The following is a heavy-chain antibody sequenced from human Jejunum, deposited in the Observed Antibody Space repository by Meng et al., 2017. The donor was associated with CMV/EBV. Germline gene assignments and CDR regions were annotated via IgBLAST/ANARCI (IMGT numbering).Heavy chain of an antibody. CDR3: AKGRALSGAYYFDY. CDR1: GFTFSSYS. D-gene: IGHD3-9*01. J-gene: IGHJ4*02. Sequence: SGFTFSSYSMSWVRQAPGKGLEWVSLVSGSGYTTNSADSVKGRFTISRDNSKNTLYLQLNSLRAEDTAVYYCAKGRALSGAYYFDYWGQGTLVTVSS. V-gene: IGHV3-23*01. CDR2: VSGSGYTT.